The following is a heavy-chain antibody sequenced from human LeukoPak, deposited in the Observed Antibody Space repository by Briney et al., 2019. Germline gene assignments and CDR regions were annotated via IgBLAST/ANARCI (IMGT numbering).Heavy chain of an antibody. CDR3: AKDRSAAAVDY. CDR1: GFTFSDYA. Sequence: GGSLRLSCGASGFTFSDYAMSWVRQAPGKGLEWVSGINDNGSTRFYAASVKGRFTSSRDNPKNTLYLQMNGLRVEDTAVYYCAKDRSAAAVDYWGQGTLVTVSS. J-gene: IGHJ4*02. CDR2: INDNGSTR. V-gene: IGHV3-23*01. D-gene: IGHD6-13*01.